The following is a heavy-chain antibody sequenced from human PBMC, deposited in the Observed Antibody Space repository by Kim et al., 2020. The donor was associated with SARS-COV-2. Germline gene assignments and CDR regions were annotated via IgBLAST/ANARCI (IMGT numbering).Heavy chain of an antibody. J-gene: IGHJ4*02. CDR3: ARGLRVWFDWLLPDFDY. Sequence: LKSRVTISVDTSKNQFSLKLSSVTAAYTAVYYCARGLRVWFDWLLPDFDYWGQGTLVTVSS. D-gene: IGHD3-9*01. V-gene: IGHV4-34*01.